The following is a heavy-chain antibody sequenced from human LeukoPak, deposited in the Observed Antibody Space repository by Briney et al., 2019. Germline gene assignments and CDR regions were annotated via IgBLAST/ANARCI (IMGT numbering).Heavy chain of an antibody. J-gene: IGHJ4*02. CDR2: IYTSGST. V-gene: IGHV4-4*09. CDR1: GGSISSYY. D-gene: IGHD1-26*01. CDR3: ARGIVGATFDY. Sequence: SETLSLTCTVSGGSISSYYWSWIPQPPGKGLEWIGYIYTSGSTNYNPSLKSRVTISVDTSKNQFSLKLSSVTAADTAVYYCARGIVGATFDYWGQGTLVTVSS.